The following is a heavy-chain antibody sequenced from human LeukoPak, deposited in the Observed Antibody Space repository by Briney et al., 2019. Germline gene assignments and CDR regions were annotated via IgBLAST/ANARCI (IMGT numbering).Heavy chain of an antibody. CDR3: AREAYYYDSSGQNTLGY. Sequence: SETLSLTCTVSGGSISSYCWSWIRQPPGKGLEWIGYIYSSGSTNYNPSLKSRVTISVDTSKNQSSLKLSSVTAADTAVYYCAREAYYYDSSGQNTLGYWGQGTLVTVSS. D-gene: IGHD3-22*01. J-gene: IGHJ4*02. V-gene: IGHV4-59*12. CDR2: IYSSGST. CDR1: GGSISSYC.